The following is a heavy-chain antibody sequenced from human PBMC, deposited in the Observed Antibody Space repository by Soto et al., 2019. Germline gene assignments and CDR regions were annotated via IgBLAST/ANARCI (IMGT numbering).Heavy chain of an antibody. D-gene: IGHD4-17*01. CDR3: ARQRGTTLGTDQ. J-gene: IGHJ1*01. CDR1: GDSISSYESY. V-gene: IGHV4-39*01. Sequence: SETLSLTCRVSGDSISSYESYWCWIRQPPGKGLEWIGNVYYGGSPNYTPSLKSRITISVDISKNQFSLSLGSVTAADTAVYYGARQRGTTLGTDQWGTGDLVTLSS. CDR2: VYYGGSP.